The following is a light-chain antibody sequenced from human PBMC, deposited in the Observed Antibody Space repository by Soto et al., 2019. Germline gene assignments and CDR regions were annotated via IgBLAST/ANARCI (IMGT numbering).Light chain of an antibody. V-gene: IGKV3-20*01. J-gene: IGKJ4*01. CDR3: QQYNNWPLT. CDR1: QSISNTY. CDR2: GAS. Sequence: EIVLTQSPGTLSLFPGERATLSCRTSQSISNTYLAWYQQKPGQPPRLLIYGASNRATDIPDRFSGSGSGTDFTLTISRLEPEDFVVYYCQQYNNWPLTFGGGTKVEIK.